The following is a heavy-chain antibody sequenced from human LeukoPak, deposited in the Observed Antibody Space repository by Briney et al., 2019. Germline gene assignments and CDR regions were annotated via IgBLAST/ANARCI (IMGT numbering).Heavy chain of an antibody. CDR1: GFTFSDYS. CDR3: ARDYKYAFDN. CDR2: IGIDSGNT. V-gene: IGHV3-48*01. J-gene: IGHJ4*02. Sequence: GGALRLSCAASGFTFSDYSMNWVRQAPGKGLEWISYIGIDSGNTNYADSVKGRFTISGDKAKNSLHLQMNSLRVEDTAVYYCARDYKYAFDNWGQGTLVTVSS. D-gene: IGHD5-24*01.